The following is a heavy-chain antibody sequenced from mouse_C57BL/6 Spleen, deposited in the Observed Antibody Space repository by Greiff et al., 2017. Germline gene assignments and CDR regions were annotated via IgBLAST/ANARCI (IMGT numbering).Heavy chain of an antibody. CDR2: IYPSDSET. Sequence: QVQLQQPGAELVRPGSSVKLSCKASGYTFTSYWMDWVKQRPGQGLEWIGNIYPSDSETHYNQKFKDKATLTVDKSSSTAYMQLSSLTSEDSAVYYCARAPTYYDDGYAMDYWGQGTSVTVSS. CDR3: ARAPTYYDDGYAMDY. D-gene: IGHD2-4*01. CDR1: GYTFTSYW. J-gene: IGHJ4*01. V-gene: IGHV1-61*01.